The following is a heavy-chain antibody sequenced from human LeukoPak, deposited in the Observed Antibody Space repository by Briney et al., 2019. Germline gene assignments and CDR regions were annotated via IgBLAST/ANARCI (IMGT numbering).Heavy chain of an antibody. V-gene: IGHV3-74*01. J-gene: IGHJ6*02. CDR1: GFTFSTHW. Sequence: PGGSLRLSCAASGFTFSTHWMYWVRQAPGKELVWVSRISGDGSMTSYADSVKGRFTISRDNAKGTLFLQMTSLRVEDTAVYSCASLLTPYHGSGGGGVDVWGQGTTVTVSS. CDR3: ASLLTPYHGSGGGGVDV. D-gene: IGHD3-10*01. CDR2: ISGDGSMT.